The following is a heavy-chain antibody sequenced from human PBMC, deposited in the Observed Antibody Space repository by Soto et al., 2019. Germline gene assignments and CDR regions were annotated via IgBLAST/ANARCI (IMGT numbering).Heavy chain of an antibody. CDR3: AKEMYPRTVLDSSLPWGDY. CDR2: MSYDGSHK. D-gene: IGHD6-6*01. Sequence: QVQLVESGGGVVQPGRSLRLSCEVSGFTFSDYGMHWVRQAPGKGLEWVAVMSYDGSHKYYADSVKGRFTISRDLSGNTLFLQMNSLRLEDTAVYFCAKEMYPRTVLDSSLPWGDYWGQGTLVTVSS. V-gene: IGHV3-30*18. CDR1: GFTFSDYG. J-gene: IGHJ4*02.